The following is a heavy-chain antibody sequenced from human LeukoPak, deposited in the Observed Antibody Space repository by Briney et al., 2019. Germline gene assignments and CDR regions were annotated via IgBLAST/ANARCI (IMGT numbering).Heavy chain of an antibody. V-gene: IGHV3-30-3*01. Sequence: SGRSLRLSCAASGFTFSSYAMLWVRQAPGKGLEWVAVISYDGSNKYYADSVKGRFTISRDNSKNTLYLQMNSLRAEDTAVYYCARARGPIAARRGDAFDIWGQGTMVTVSS. CDR2: ISYDGSNK. D-gene: IGHD6-6*01. J-gene: IGHJ3*02. CDR1: GFTFSSYA. CDR3: ARARGPIAARRGDAFDI.